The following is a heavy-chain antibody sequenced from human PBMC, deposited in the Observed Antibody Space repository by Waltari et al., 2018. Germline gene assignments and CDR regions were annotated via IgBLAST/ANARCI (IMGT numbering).Heavy chain of an antibody. J-gene: IGHJ4*02. CDR3: ARVPVFLEYFDY. CDR2: INPNGGGT. V-gene: IGHV1-2*04. Sequence: QVQLVQSGAEVKKPGASVKVSCKASGYTFTGYYMHWVRQAPGQGLEWMGWINPNGGGTTYAQKFQCWVTMTRDTSISTAYMELSRLRSDDTAVYYCARVPVFLEYFDYWGQGTLVTVSS. CDR1: GYTFTGYY. D-gene: IGHD3-3*01.